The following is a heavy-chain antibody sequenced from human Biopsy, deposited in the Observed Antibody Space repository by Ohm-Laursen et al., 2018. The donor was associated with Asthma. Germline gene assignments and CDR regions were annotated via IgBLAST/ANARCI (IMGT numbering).Heavy chain of an antibody. J-gene: IGHJ4*02. CDR2: INSVFGTT. CDR3: ARKAGSCISRTCYSLDF. D-gene: IGHD2-2*01. Sequence: ASVKVSCKSLGGTFNTYVIGWMRQAPGQGLEWMGGINSVFGTTTYPQKFQDRVTITADDSTSTVYMELSSLRSEGTAVYYCARKAGSCISRTCYSLDFWGQGTLVTVSS. CDR1: GGTFNTYV. V-gene: IGHV1-69*13.